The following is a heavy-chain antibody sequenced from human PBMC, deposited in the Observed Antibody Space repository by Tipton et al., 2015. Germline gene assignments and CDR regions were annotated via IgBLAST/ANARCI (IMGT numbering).Heavy chain of an antibody. Sequence: TLSLTCTVSGGSFSDYYWSWIRQSPGEGLEWIGYIYYSESTNYNPSLRSRVAISVDTSKTQFSLKMSSVTASDTAVYYCARARGRHGGLFDSWGQGILVTVSS. CDR2: IYYSEST. V-gene: IGHV4-59*01. J-gene: IGHJ4*02. D-gene: IGHD4-23*01. CDR3: ARARGRHGGLFDS. CDR1: GGSFSDYY.